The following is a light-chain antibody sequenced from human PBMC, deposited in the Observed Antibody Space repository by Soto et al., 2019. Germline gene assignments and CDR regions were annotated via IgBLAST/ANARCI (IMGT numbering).Light chain of an antibody. CDR3: QQYNSYYT. CDR1: QSSSSW. V-gene: IGKV1-5*01. Sequence: DIQMPQSPATLYAPVGDIVTITCRASQSSSSWLAWYQQKPGKAPKLLIYDASSLESGVPSRFSGSGSGTEFSLTISSLQPDDFATYYCQQYNSYYTFGQGTKLELK. CDR2: DAS. J-gene: IGKJ2*01.